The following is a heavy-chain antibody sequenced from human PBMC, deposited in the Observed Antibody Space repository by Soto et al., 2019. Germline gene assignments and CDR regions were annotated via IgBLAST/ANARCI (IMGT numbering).Heavy chain of an antibody. J-gene: IGHJ6*02. Sequence: PSETLSLTCAVYGGSFSGCYWSWIRQPPGKGLEWIGEINHSGSTNYNPSLKSRVTISVDTSKNQFSLKLSSVTAADTAVYYCAREIWSGPYYYYYYGMDVWGQGTTVTVSS. D-gene: IGHD3-10*01. CDR1: GGSFSGCY. V-gene: IGHV4-34*01. CDR3: AREIWSGPYYYYYYGMDV. CDR2: INHSGST.